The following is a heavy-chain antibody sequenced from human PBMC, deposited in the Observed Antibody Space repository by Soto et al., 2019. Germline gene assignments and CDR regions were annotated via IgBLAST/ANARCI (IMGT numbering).Heavy chain of an antibody. Sequence: GASVKVSCKASGYTFTSYTISWVRQAPGQGLEWMGRIIPILGIANYAQKFQGRVTITADKSTSTAYMELSSLRSEDTAVYYCARDLGAVTYYYYYGMDVWGQGTTVTVS. CDR3: ARDLGAVTYYYYYGMDV. CDR1: GYTFTSYT. J-gene: IGHJ6*02. D-gene: IGHD3-16*01. V-gene: IGHV1-69*04. CDR2: IIPILGIA.